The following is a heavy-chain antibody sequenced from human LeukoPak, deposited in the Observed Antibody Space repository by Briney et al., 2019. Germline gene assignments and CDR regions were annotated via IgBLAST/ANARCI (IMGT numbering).Heavy chain of an antibody. CDR1: GFTFSTYA. CDR2: ISYDGSEK. D-gene: IGHD3-22*01. V-gene: IGHV3-30*03. Sequence: AGGSLRLSCAASGFTFSTYAMHWVRQAPGKGLEWVTIISYDGSEKYYADSVKGRFTISRDNSKSTLYLQMDSLRSADTAVYYCARGAPPRRSYDSSGYYSYYFDYWGQGTLVTVSS. J-gene: IGHJ4*02. CDR3: ARGAPPRRSYDSSGYYSYYFDY.